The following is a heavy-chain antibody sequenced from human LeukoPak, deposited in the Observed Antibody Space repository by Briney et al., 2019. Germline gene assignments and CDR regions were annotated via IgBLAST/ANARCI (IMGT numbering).Heavy chain of an antibody. CDR1: GGSISNYY. Sequence: PSETLSLTCTVSGGSISNYYWSWIRQPPGKGLEWIGYIYNSGNTHYNPSLESRVIISVDTSMSQFSLKLSSVTAADTAVYYCARHKFMIGIDNWGQGTLVTVSS. CDR2: IYNSGNT. CDR3: ARHKFMIGIDN. D-gene: IGHD3-16*01. V-gene: IGHV4-59*08. J-gene: IGHJ4*02.